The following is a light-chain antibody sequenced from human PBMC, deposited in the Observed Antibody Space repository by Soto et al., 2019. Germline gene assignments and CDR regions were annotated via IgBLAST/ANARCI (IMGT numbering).Light chain of an antibody. V-gene: IGLV7-43*01. CDR1: TGAVNSGYY. CDR2: STS. Sequence: QTVGTKNPSLPVSQGGPVPLPCASTTGAVNSGYYPNWVQQKPGQPPRALIYSTSNKHSWTPARFSGSLLGGKAALTLSGVQPEDEAEYYCLLYDGSGQQVFGGGTKVTVL. CDR3: LLYDGSGQQV. J-gene: IGLJ3*02.